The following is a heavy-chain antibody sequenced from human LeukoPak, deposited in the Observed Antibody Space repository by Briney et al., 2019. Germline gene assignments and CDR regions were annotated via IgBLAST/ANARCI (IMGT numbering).Heavy chain of an antibody. Sequence: PSEPLSLPCSVSGGSTSSHVWTWIRQPPGKDLEWLGYVYNTGSTNYNPSLQSRVTMTLDASKNQFYLKLTSVTAADTALYYCRGYDSSGNWLFDYWGQGTLVTVSS. CDR2: VYNTGST. J-gene: IGHJ4*02. CDR1: GGSTSSHV. CDR3: RGYDSSGNWLFDY. V-gene: IGHV4-59*08. D-gene: IGHD3-22*01.